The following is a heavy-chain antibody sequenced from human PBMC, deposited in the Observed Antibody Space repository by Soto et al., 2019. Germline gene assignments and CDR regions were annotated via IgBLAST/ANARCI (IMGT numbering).Heavy chain of an antibody. D-gene: IGHD2-2*01. CDR2: IIPIFGTA. CDR3: ARQGSCSSTSCHLYYYYYYGMDV. V-gene: IGHV1-69*13. Sequence: SVKVSCKASGGTFSSYAISWVRQAPGQGLEWMGGIIPIFGTANYAQKFQGRVTITADESTSTAYMELSSLRSEDTAVYYCARQGSCSSTSCHLYYYYYYGMDVWGQGTTVTVSS. J-gene: IGHJ6*02. CDR1: GGTFSSYA.